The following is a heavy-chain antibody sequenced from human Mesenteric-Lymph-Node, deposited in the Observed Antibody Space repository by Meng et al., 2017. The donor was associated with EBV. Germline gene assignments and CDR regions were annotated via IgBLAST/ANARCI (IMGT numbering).Heavy chain of an antibody. CDR1: GYTSTGYL. Sequence: VQSEAWVREPGATVNVSCKTSGYTSTGYLIHWVQQTPGQGLEWMGRINPDSGDTDYAQRFQGRVTMARDTSITTAFMELIRLRSDDTAVYYCARDPENGIALAGRRYDYWGQGTLVTVSS. CDR3: ARDPENGIALAGRRYDY. CDR2: INPDSGDT. D-gene: IGHD6-19*01. V-gene: IGHV1-2*06. J-gene: IGHJ4*02.